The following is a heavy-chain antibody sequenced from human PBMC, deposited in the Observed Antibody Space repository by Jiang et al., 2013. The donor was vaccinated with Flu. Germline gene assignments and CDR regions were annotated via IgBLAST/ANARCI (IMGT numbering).Heavy chain of an antibody. Sequence: PGSSVKVSCKASGGTFSSYAISWVRQAPGQGLEWMGGIIPIFGTANYAQKFQGRVTITADESTSTAYMELSSLRSEDTAVYYCARGLCSGGSCYPGGYYFDYWGQGTLVTVSS. CDR1: GGTFSSYA. CDR3: ARGLCSGGSCYPGGYYFDY. D-gene: IGHD2-15*01. J-gene: IGHJ4*02. V-gene: IGHV1-69*01. CDR2: IIPIFGTA.